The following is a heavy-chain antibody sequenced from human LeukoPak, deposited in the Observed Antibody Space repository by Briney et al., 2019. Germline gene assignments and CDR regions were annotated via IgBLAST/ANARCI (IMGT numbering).Heavy chain of an antibody. V-gene: IGHV3-23*01. CDR3: AKEDIVSTMGNFDY. CDR2: ITGSGATT. CDR1: GFTFSSYA. D-gene: IGHD5/OR15-5a*01. Sequence: QSGGSLRLSCVASGFTFSSYAMSWVRQAPGKGLEWVSAITGSGATTNYADSVKGRFTISRDNSKNTLFLQMNSLRAEDTAVYYCAKEDIVSTMGNFDYWGQGTLVTVSS. J-gene: IGHJ4*02.